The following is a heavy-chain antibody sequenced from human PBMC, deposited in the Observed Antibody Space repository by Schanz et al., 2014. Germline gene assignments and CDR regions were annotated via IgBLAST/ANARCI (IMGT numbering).Heavy chain of an antibody. CDR3: ARGFDFWDR. CDR2: MNPDSGNT. J-gene: IGHJ4*02. D-gene: IGHD3-3*01. V-gene: IGHV1-8*02. Sequence: QVQLVQSGAEVKKPGPSVKVSCKASGYDFHIYAYSWVRQAPGQGLEWMGWMNPDSGNTGYAQKFQGRVTMTRNTSISTAYMELSSLRSEDTAVYYCARGFDFWDRWGQGTLVIVSS. CDR1: GYDFHIYA.